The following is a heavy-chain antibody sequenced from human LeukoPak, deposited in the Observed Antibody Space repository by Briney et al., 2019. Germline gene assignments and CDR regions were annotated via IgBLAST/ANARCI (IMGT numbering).Heavy chain of an antibody. V-gene: IGHV3-33*06. CDR2: IWYDGSNK. Sequence: PGRSLRLSCAASGFTFSSYGMHWVRQAPGKGLEWVAVIWYDGSNKYYADSVRGRFTISRDNSKNTLYLQMNSLRDEDTAAYYCAKGGYCSSSSCYYGWFEPWGQGTLVTVSS. J-gene: IGHJ5*02. CDR1: GFTFSSYG. D-gene: IGHD2-2*01. CDR3: AKGGYCSSSSCYYGWFEP.